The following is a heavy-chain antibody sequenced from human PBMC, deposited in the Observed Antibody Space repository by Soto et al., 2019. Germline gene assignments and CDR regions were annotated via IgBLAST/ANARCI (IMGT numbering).Heavy chain of an antibody. D-gene: IGHD1-1*01. CDR1: GGSISSYY. CDR3: AISGRYQGNFDY. V-gene: IGHV4-59*08. J-gene: IGHJ4*02. CDR2: IYYSGST. Sequence: SETLSLTCTVSGGSISSYYWSWIRQTPGKGLEWIGYIYYSGSTNYNPSLKSRVTISVDTSKNQFSLKLSSVTAAYTAVYYCAISGRYQGNFDYWGQGTLVTVSS.